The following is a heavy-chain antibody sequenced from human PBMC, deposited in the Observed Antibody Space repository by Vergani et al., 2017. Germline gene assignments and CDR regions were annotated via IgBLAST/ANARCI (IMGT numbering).Heavy chain of an antibody. V-gene: IGHV3-20*04. CDR1: GFPFGPFG. CDR3: VRNRDSSAVDDAYDI. J-gene: IGHJ3*02. D-gene: IGHD3-22*01. CDR2: INFNGFSK. Sequence: VQLVESGGGVVQPGRSLSLPCAGLGFPFGPFGRPWVRRLPGKRLEWVAGINFNGFSKQYSDSLRDRLTISRDNGKKSVDLQLHRLRVEDTALYFCVRNRDSSAVDDAYDIWGQGTMVIVSS.